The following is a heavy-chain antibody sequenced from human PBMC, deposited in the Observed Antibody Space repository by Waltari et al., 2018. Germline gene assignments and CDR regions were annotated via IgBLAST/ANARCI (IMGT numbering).Heavy chain of an antibody. Sequence: QVQMVQSGAEVKQPGASVKVSCKASGYTFSDYALHWVRQAPGQSPEWMGWINTGNGNREYSQEFQGRVTISRDTSASTVYMELSSLRSEDMAVYYCARANLFRSRGLTFDIWGQGTMVTVSS. D-gene: IGHD3-3*01. J-gene: IGHJ3*02. V-gene: IGHV1-3*03. CDR3: ARANLFRSRGLTFDI. CDR1: GYTFSDYA. CDR2: INTGNGNR.